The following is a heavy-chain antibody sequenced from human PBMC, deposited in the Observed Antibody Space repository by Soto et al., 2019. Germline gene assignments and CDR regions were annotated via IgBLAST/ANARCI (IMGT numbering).Heavy chain of an antibody. D-gene: IGHD3-10*01. V-gene: IGHV3-9*01. CDR2: ITWNTHKI. J-gene: IGHJ3*01. Sequence: EVQLVESGGGLVQPGRSLRLSCAASGFTFDDYAMHWVRQAPGKGLEGVSGITWNTHKIAYADSVEGRCTISRDNAKNSLYLQMNSLRAEDTALYYCAKDRVRGRFGEASFDAWGQGTLVTVSS. CDR3: AKDRVRGRFGEASFDA. CDR1: GFTFDDYA.